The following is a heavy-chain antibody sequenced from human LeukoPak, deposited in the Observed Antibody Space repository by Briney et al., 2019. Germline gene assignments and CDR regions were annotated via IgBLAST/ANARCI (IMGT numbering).Heavy chain of an antibody. CDR2: ISHTGSTM. CDR1: GFSFSSYS. CDR3: AIPPLSGTGSSRPLAEMDV. Sequence: GGSLRLSCAASGFSFSSYSMNWVRQAPGKGLEWVSYISHTGSTMSYADSVKGRFTISRDNARNSLYLQMNSLRAEDTAVYYCAIPPLSGTGSSRPLAEMDVWGQGTTVTVSS. V-gene: IGHV3-48*04. J-gene: IGHJ6*02. D-gene: IGHD3-10*01.